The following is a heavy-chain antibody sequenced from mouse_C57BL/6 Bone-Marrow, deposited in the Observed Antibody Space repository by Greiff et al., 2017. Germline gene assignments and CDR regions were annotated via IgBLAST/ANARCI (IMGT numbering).Heavy chain of an antibody. CDR3: ARLTGYFDY. CDR1: GFSLTSYA. V-gene: IGHV2-9-1*01. J-gene: IGHJ2*01. Sequence: QVQLKESGPGLVAPSQSLSITCAVSGFSLTSYAISWVRQPPGKGLEWLGVIWTGGGTNYNSALRSRLSSSNDNSKSQVFLRMMSLQTNDTASYYCARLTGYFDYWGQGTTLTVSS. D-gene: IGHD4-1*01. CDR2: IWTGGGT.